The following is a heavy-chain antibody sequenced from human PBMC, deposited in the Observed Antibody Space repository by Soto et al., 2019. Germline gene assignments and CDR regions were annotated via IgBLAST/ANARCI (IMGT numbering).Heavy chain of an antibody. V-gene: IGHV4-61*08. J-gene: IGHJ5*02. Sequence: PSETSLTCTVSGAALSGGGYFYTWVRQPPGKGLEWLGYIYYSGGTNYNPSLKSRVTISLDKSKSKFSIRMISVTAADTAVYYCTREQSDDNYFDPWGQGTMVTVS. D-gene: IGHD6-19*01. CDR3: TREQSDDNYFDP. CDR2: IYYSGGT. CDR1: GAALSGGGYF.